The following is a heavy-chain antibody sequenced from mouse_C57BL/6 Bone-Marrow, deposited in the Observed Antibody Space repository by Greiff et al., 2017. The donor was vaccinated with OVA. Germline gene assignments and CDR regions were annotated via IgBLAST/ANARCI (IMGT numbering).Heavy chain of an antibody. Sequence: EVHLVESGGGLVKPGGSLKLSCAASGFTFSSYAMSWVRQTPEKRLEWVATISDGGSYTYYPDNVKGRFTISRDNAKNNLYLQMSHLKSEDTAMYYCAREGGEFAYWGQGTLVTVSA. J-gene: IGHJ3*01. CDR2: ISDGGSYT. CDR1: GFTFSSYA. V-gene: IGHV5-4*01. CDR3: AREGGEFAY.